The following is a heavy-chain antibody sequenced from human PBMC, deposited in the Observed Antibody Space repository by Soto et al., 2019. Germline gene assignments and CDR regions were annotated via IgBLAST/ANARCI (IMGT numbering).Heavy chain of an antibody. V-gene: IGHV3-30*18. J-gene: IGHJ4*02. Sequence: VQLVESGGGVVQPGRSLRLSCAASGFTFSDYAMHWVRQAPGKGLEWVAVVSHDGRNTHYADSVKGRFTISRDSSKNTVSLEMASLRAEDTAVCYCAKGGRQWLVTADFNYWGQGALVTVSS. CDR2: VSHDGRNT. CDR3: AKGGRQWLVTADFNY. D-gene: IGHD6-19*01. CDR1: GFTFSDYA.